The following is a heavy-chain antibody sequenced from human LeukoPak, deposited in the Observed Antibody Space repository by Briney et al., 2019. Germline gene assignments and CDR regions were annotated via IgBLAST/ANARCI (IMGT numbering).Heavy chain of an antibody. CDR2: IYNSGST. CDR1: GGSITSYY. D-gene: IGHD4-11*01. CDR3: ARLYSSSLGRVFDY. Sequence: SETLSLTCTVSGGSITSYYWSWFRQPPGKGLEWIGYIYNSGSTNYNPSLKSRATISVDTSKNQFSLKLSSVTAADTAVYYCARLYSSSLGRVFDYWGQGTLVTVSS. J-gene: IGHJ4*02. V-gene: IGHV4-59*01.